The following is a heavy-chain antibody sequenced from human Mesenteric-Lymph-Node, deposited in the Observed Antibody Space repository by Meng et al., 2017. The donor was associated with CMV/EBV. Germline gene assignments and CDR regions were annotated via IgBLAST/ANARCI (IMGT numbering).Heavy chain of an antibody. Sequence: GGSLRLSCAASGFTFSTYNMNWVRQAPGKGLEWVSSISRSSNYIYSADSTKGRFTISRDNAKNSLYLQMNSLRAEDTAVYYCAREDCSGGHCYFAYWGQGTLVTVSS. CDR1: GFTFSTYN. V-gene: IGHV3-21*01. CDR2: ISRSSNYI. D-gene: IGHD2-15*01. J-gene: IGHJ4*02. CDR3: AREDCSGGHCYFAY.